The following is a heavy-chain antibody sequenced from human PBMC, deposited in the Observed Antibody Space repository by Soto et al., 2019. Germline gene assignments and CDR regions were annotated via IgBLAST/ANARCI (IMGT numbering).Heavy chain of an antibody. CDR2: IIPVIGTT. CDR1: GGTFSNYT. CDR3: ARSSPYIVVRKPTGHQDEYGMDV. V-gene: IGHV1-69*01. Sequence: QVQLVQSGAEVKKPGSSVKVFCKASGGTFSNYTISWVRQAPGQGLEWMGGIIPVIGTTDYEKKFQGRVTITADGSTSTAYRKLGSLRSADTAVYYCARSSPYIVVRKPTGHQDEYGMDVWGQGTTVTVSS. J-gene: IGHJ6*02. D-gene: IGHD2-2*01.